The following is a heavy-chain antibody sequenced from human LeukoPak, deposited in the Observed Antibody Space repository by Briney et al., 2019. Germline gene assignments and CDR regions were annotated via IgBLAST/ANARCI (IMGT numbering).Heavy chain of an antibody. J-gene: IGHJ4*02. D-gene: IGHD3-10*01. CDR1: GYIFSSND. CDR2: MNPNSGDT. CDR3: ARGPFGSGSFLDY. Sequence: ASVKVSCKASGYIFSSNDINWVRQAAGQGLEWMGWMNPNSGDTGYTQKLQGRVAMTRSTSITTAYMELSSLRSEDTAVYYCARGPFGSGSFLDYWGQGTLDTVSS. V-gene: IGHV1-8*01.